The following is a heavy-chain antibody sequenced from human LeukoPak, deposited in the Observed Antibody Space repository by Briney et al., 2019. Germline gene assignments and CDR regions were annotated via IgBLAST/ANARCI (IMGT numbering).Heavy chain of an antibody. CDR3: ARGPSILMVYAIVVDDYYYGMDV. J-gene: IGHJ6*02. CDR2: INPSGGST. CDR1: GYTFTSYY. V-gene: IGHV1-46*01. Sequence: ASVKVSCKASGYTFTSYYMHWVRHAPGQGLEWMGIINPSGGSTSYAQKFQGRVTMTRDTSTSTVYMELSSLRSEDTAVYYCARGPSILMVYAIVVDDYYYGMDVWGQGTTVTVSS. D-gene: IGHD2-8*01.